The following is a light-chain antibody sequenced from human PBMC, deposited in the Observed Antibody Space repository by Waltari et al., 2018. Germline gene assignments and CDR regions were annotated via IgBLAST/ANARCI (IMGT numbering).Light chain of an antibody. CDR2: AAS. Sequence: DIQMTQSPSSLSASVGATVSITCRASQRINGDISWYQQKPGKAPKLLISAASSLSSGVPSRFSGSESATDYTLVVSSLHPADVATYFCQQTYSPPYTFGQGTKLEI. V-gene: IGKV1-39*01. CDR1: QRINGD. CDR3: QQTYSPPYT. J-gene: IGKJ2*01.